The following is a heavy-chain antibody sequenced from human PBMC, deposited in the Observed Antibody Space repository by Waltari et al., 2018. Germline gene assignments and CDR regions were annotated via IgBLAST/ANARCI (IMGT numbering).Heavy chain of an antibody. CDR1: GFTFSSYG. J-gene: IGHJ4*02. D-gene: IGHD2-15*01. CDR3: AKSSRGGIVVVVASFDY. Sequence: QVQLVESGGGVVQPGRSLRLSCAASGFTFSSYGMHWVRQAPGQGLEWVAVISYDGSNKYYADSVKGRFTISRDNSKNTLYLQMNSLRAEDTAVYYCAKSSRGGIVVVVASFDYWGQGTLVTVSS. CDR2: ISYDGSNK. V-gene: IGHV3-30*18.